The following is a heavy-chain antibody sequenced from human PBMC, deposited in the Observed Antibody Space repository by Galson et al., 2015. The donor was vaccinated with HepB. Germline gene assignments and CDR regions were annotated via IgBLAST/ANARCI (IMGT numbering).Heavy chain of an antibody. V-gene: IGHV3-48*01. D-gene: IGHD4-17*01. CDR3: AKGGDYADF. CDR1: GFTFSSYD. CDR2: IRSSGII. Sequence: SLRLSCAASGFTFSSYDMNWVRQAPGKGLEWVSYIRSSGIIHYADSVKGRFTISRDNAKNSLYLQMNSLRAEDTAVYYCAKGGDYADFWGQGILVTVSS. J-gene: IGHJ4*02.